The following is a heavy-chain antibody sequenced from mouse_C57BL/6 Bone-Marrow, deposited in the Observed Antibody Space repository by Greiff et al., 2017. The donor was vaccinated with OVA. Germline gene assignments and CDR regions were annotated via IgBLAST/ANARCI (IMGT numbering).Heavy chain of an antibody. V-gene: IGHV1-15*01. CDR3: TGGYSNYYAMDY. D-gene: IGHD2-5*01. Sequence: QVQLKESGAELVRPGASVTLSCKASGYTFTDYEMHWVKQTPVHGLEWIGAIDPETGGTAYNQKFKGKAILTADKSSSTAYMELSSLTSEDSAVYYCTGGYSNYYAMDYWGQGTAGTVSS. J-gene: IGHJ4*01. CDR2: IDPETGGT. CDR1: GYTFTDYE.